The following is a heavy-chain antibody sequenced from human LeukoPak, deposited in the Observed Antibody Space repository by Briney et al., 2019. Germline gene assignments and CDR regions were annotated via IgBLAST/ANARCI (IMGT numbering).Heavy chain of an antibody. CDR3: ARLPPGSGPAVYYYYGMDV. J-gene: IGHJ6*02. CDR2: IYYSGST. D-gene: IGHD2-2*01. Sequence: SETLSLTCTVSGGSISSYYWSWIRQPPGKGLEWIGYIYYSGSTNYNPSLKSRVTISVDTSKNQFSLKLSSVTAADTAVYYCARLPPGSGPAVYYYYGMDVWGQGTTVTVSS. V-gene: IGHV4-59*08. CDR1: GGSISSYY.